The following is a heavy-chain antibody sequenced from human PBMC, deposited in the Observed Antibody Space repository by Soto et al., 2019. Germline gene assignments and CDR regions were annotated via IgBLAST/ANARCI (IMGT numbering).Heavy chain of an antibody. CDR2: IIPIFPTP. V-gene: IGHV1-69*05. D-gene: IGHD6-19*01. CDR3: ARRALAGHWFDP. J-gene: IGHJ5*02. Sequence: SVKVSCKASGGTFGNSAISWVRQAPGQGLEWMGGIIPIFPTPDYAQKFQGRVTMTRNSSISTAYMELSSLRSEDTAVYYCARRALAGHWFDPWGQGTLVTVSS. CDR1: GGTFGNSA.